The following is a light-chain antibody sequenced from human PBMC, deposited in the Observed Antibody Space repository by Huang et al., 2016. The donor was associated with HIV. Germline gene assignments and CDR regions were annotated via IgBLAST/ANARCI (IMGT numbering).Light chain of an antibody. Sequence: DIQMTQSPSVMSASVGDRVTITCRASQGIRNYLAWFQQKPGKGPKRLIYAASNLQRGVPSRFSGSGSETEFTLTISSLQPEDFATYYCLQHNTYPWTFGQGTKVEIK. CDR3: LQHNTYPWT. V-gene: IGKV1-17*03. CDR2: AAS. J-gene: IGKJ1*01. CDR1: QGIRNY.